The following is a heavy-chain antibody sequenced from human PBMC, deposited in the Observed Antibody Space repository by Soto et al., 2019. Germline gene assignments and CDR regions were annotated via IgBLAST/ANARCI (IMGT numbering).Heavy chain of an antibody. D-gene: IGHD3-3*01. Sequence: ASVKVSCKASGGTFSSYAISWVRQAPGQGLEWMGGIIPIFGTANYAQKFQGRVTITADESTSTAYMELSSLRSEDTAVYYCARDLEIFGVVMGIDPWGQGTLVTVSS. CDR2: IIPIFGTA. CDR3: ARDLEIFGVVMGIDP. V-gene: IGHV1-69*13. CDR1: GGTFSSYA. J-gene: IGHJ5*02.